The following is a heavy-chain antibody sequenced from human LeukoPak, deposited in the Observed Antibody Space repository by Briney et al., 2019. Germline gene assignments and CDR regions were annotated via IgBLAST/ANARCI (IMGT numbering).Heavy chain of an antibody. CDR2: ISGSGDST. CDR3: AKDARRSSGWYFFDH. CDR1: GFAFSSQD. Sequence: PGGSLRLSCAASGFAFSSQDMGWVRQAPGKGLEWVSAISGSGDSTYYADSVKGRVTISRGNSKNTMYLQMNSLRADDTAVYYCAKDARRSSGWYFFDHWGQGTLVTVSS. V-gene: IGHV3-23*01. J-gene: IGHJ4*02. D-gene: IGHD6-19*01.